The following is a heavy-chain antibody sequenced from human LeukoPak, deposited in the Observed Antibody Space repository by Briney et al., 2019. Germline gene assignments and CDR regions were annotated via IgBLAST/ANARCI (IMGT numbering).Heavy chain of an antibody. CDR2: IKSDGST. V-gene: IGHV3-74*01. Sequence: PGGSLRLSCAASGFTFSSDSMHWVRQAPGKGLGWVSRIKSDGSTNYADSVKGRFTISRDNAKNTLSLQMNSLRAEDTGVYYCARAPSEIGGYYPEYFRHWGQGTLVTVSS. J-gene: IGHJ1*01. CDR3: ARAPSEIGGYYPEYFRH. D-gene: IGHD3-22*01. CDR1: GFTFSSDS.